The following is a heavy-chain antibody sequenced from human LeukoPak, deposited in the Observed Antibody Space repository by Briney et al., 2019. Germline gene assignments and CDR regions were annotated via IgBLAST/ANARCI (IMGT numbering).Heavy chain of an antibody. Sequence: GGSLRLSCAASGFTFSSYSMNWVRQAPGKGLGWVSSISSSSSYIYYADSVKGRFTISRDNAKNSLYLQMNSLRAEDTAVYYCAKCRDGYNLDAFDIWGQGTMVTVSS. D-gene: IGHD5-24*01. J-gene: IGHJ3*02. V-gene: IGHV3-21*01. CDR1: GFTFSSYS. CDR3: AKCRDGYNLDAFDI. CDR2: ISSSSSYI.